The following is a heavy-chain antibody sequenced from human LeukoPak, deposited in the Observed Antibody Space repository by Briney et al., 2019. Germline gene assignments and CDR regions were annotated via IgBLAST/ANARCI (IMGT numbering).Heavy chain of an antibody. CDR2: ISSDGLST. J-gene: IGHJ4*02. Sequence: GGSLRLSCSASEFKFDTYGMHWVRQTPGKGLEYVSGISSDGLSTYYANSVKGRFTISRDNAKNTLYLQMGSLKTEDMAVYYCARSTDGSAHFDYWGQGALVTVFS. V-gene: IGHV3-64*01. CDR1: EFKFDTYG. D-gene: IGHD1-1*01. CDR3: ARSTDGSAHFDY.